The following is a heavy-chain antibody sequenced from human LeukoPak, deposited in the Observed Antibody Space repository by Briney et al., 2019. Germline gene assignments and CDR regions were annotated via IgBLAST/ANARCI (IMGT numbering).Heavy chain of an antibody. Sequence: PSETLSLTCTVSGGSISSYYWSWIRQPPGKGLEWIGYIYYSGSTNYNPSLKSRVTISVDTSKNQFSLKLSSVTAADTAVYYCARVRRSSSNYFDYWGQGTLVTVSS. D-gene: IGHD6-6*01. CDR2: IYYSGST. CDR3: ARVRRSSSNYFDY. J-gene: IGHJ4*02. V-gene: IGHV4-59*01. CDR1: GGSISSYY.